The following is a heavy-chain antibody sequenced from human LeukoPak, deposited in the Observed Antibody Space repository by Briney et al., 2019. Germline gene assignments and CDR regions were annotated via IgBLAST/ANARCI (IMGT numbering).Heavy chain of an antibody. V-gene: IGHV3-48*01. CDR2: IRSSSSTI. J-gene: IGHJ4*02. CDR3: ARDEGYSGYDSDY. D-gene: IGHD5-12*01. CDR1: GFTFSSYS. Sequence: PGGSLRLSCAASGFTFSSYSMNWVRQAPGKGLEWVSYIRSSSSTISYADSVKGRFTISRDNAKNSLYLQMNSLRAEDTAVYYCARDEGYSGYDSDYWGQGTLVTVSS.